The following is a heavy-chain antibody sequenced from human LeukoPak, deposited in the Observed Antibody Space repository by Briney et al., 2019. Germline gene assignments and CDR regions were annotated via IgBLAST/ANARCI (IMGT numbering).Heavy chain of an antibody. CDR2: IRSDGSDK. V-gene: IGHV3-30*02. Sequence: GGSLRLSCAASGFIFSTYGMHWVRQAPGKGLEWVAFIRSDGSDKSYAGSVMGRFTISRDNSKNTLYLQMNSLRAEDTAVYYCASPYLQTYYYDSSGYYYVPPYFDYWGQGTLVTVSS. CDR1: GFIFSTYG. CDR3: ASPYLQTYYYDSSGYYYVPPYFDY. D-gene: IGHD3-22*01. J-gene: IGHJ4*02.